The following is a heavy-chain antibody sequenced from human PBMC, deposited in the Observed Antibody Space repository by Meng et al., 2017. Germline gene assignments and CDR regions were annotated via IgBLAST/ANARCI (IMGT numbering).Heavy chain of an antibody. CDR1: GGTISSYT. Sequence: SVKVSCKASGGTISSYTISWVRQAPGQGLEWMGRIIPILGIANYAQKFQGRVTITADKSTSTAYMELSRLRSEDTAVYYCARERYGYSSSWSGTGYYYGMDVWGQGTTVTVSS. D-gene: IGHD6-13*01. V-gene: IGHV1-69*04. CDR3: ARERYGYSSSWSGTGYYYGMDV. J-gene: IGHJ6*02. CDR2: IIPILGIA.